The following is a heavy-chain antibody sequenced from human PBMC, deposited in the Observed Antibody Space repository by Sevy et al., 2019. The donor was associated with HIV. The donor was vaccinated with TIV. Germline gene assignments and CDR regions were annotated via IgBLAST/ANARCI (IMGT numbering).Heavy chain of an antibody. CDR2: ISGSGSNT. CDR3: AKEGAGYDYDGGGYFDS. CDR1: GFSFSTYA. J-gene: IGHJ5*01. V-gene: IGHV3-23*01. D-gene: IGHD3-22*01. Sequence: GGSLRLSCAASGFSFSTYAMTWVRQAPGKGLEWVSSISGSGSNTYNADSVKGRFTISRDNSRNTLYLQMNSPRDEDTAVYYCAKEGAGYDYDGGGYFDSWGQGTLVTVSS.